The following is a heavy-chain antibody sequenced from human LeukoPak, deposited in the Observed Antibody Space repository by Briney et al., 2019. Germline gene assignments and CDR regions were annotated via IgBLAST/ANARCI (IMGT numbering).Heavy chain of an antibody. D-gene: IGHD3-22*01. J-gene: IGHJ3*02. CDR1: GFTFSSYA. Sequence: PGGSLILSCAASGFTFSSYAMHWVRQAPGKGLEWVAVISYDGSNKYYADAVKGRFTISRDNSKNTLYLQMNSLRAEDMAVYYCAREREVGPYDRRASRTSHAFDIWGQGTMVTVSS. CDR3: AREREVGPYDRRASRTSHAFDI. CDR2: ISYDGSNK. V-gene: IGHV3-30-3*01.